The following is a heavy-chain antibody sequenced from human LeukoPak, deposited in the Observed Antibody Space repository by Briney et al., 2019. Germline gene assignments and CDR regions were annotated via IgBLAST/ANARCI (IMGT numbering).Heavy chain of an antibody. CDR2: ISSSGSTI. CDR3: ATKEYYYDSSGYYLDYYYGMDV. D-gene: IGHD3-22*01. J-gene: IGHJ6*02. Sequence: PGGTLRLSCAASGVTVSSYERNWVRQAPGKGLQWVSYISSSGSTIYYADSVKGRFTISRDNAKNSLYLQMNSLRAEDTAVYYCATKEYYYDSSGYYLDYYYGMDVWGQGTTVTVSS. V-gene: IGHV3-48*03. CDR1: GVTVSSYE.